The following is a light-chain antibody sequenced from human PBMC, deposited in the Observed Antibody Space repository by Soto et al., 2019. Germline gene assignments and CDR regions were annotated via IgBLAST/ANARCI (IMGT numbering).Light chain of an antibody. J-gene: IGKJ1*01. CDR3: QQYGSSFPT. CDR1: QSVSSSY. V-gene: IGKV3-20*01. CDR2: GAS. Sequence: EIVLTQSPGTLSLSPGERATLSCRASQSVSSSYLAWYQHNPGQAPRLLIYGASSRATGIPDRFSGSGSGTDFTLTISRLGPEDFVVYYCQQYGSSFPTFGQGT.